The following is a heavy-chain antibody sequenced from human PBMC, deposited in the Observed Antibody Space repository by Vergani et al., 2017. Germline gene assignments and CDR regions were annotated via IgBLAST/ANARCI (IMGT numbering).Heavy chain of an antibody. D-gene: IGHD3-16*01. CDR3: ARDQGMITFGGVGY. J-gene: IGHJ4*02. CDR1: GFTFSSYA. CDR2: ISYDGSNK. Sequence: QVQLVESGGGVVQPGRSLRLSCAASGFTFSSYAMHWVRQAPGKGLEWVAVISYDGSNKYYADSVKGRFTISRDNSKNTLYLQMNSLRAEDTAVYYCARDQGMITFGGVGYWGQGTLVTVSS. V-gene: IGHV3-30-3*01.